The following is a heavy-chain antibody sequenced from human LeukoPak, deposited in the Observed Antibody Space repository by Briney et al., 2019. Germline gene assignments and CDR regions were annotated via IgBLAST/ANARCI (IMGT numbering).Heavy chain of an antibody. CDR1: GGSFSGYY. J-gene: IGHJ4*02. CDR2: INHSGST. V-gene: IGHV4-34*01. D-gene: IGHD6-6*01. CDR3: ARGLYSSSFAY. Sequence: SETLSLTCAVYGGSFSGYYWSWIRQPPGKGLEWIGEINHSGSTNYNPSLKSRATISVDTSKNQFSLKLSSVTAADTAVYYCARGLYSSSFAYWGQGTLVTVSS.